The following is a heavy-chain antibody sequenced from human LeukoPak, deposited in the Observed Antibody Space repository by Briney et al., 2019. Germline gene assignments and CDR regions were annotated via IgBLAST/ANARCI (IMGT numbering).Heavy chain of an antibody. Sequence: ASVKLSCKASGYSFTGYYMHWVRQAPGQGLEWMGWINPNSGSKKYAQKFQGRVTITRDTSISTAYMELSRLRSDDTAVYYWATLTQSLWGQGTLVTVSA. D-gene: IGHD1-14*01. J-gene: IGHJ4*02. CDR2: INPNSGSK. CDR1: GYSFTGYY. V-gene: IGHV1-2*02. CDR3: ATLTQSL.